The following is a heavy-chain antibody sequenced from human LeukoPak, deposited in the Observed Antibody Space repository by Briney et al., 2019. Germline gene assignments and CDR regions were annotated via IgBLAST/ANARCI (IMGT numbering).Heavy chain of an antibody. CDR1: GFTFDDYA. D-gene: IGHD4-17*01. V-gene: IGHV3-9*01. CDR2: ISWNSGSI. Sequence: PGRSLRLSCAASGFTFDDYAMHWVRQAPGKGLEWVSNISWNSGSIGYADSVKGRFTISRDNAKNSLYLQMNSLRAEDTAVYYCARDPTYGGNLIGPYWGQGTLVTVSS. CDR3: ARDPTYGGNLIGPY. J-gene: IGHJ4*02.